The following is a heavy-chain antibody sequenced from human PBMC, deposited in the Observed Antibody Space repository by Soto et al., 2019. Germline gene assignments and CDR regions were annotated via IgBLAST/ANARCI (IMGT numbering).Heavy chain of an antibody. CDR1: GFTFSNAW. CDR3: TVCDFWSGKTTNYYYYYGMDV. J-gene: IGHJ6*02. V-gene: IGHV3-15*07. D-gene: IGHD3-3*01. CDR2: IKSKTDGGTT. Sequence: GGSLRLSCAASGFTFSNAWMNWVRQAPGKGLEWVGRIKSKTDGGTTDYAAPVKGRFTISRDDSKNTLYLQMNSLKTEDTAVYYCTVCDFWSGKTTNYYYYYGMDVWGQGTTVTVSS.